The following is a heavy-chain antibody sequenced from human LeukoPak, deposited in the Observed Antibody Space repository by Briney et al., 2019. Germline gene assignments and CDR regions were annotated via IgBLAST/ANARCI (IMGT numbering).Heavy chain of an antibody. Sequence: PSETLSLTCAVYGGSFSGYYWSWIRQPPGKGLEWIGEINHSGSTNYNPSLKSRVTISVDTSKNQFSLKLSSVTAADTAVYYCARGSPTTGNYYYYYMDVWGKGTTVTVSS. CDR1: GGSFSGYY. J-gene: IGHJ6*03. D-gene: IGHD1-14*01. V-gene: IGHV4-34*01. CDR2: INHSGST. CDR3: ARGSPTTGNYYYYYMDV.